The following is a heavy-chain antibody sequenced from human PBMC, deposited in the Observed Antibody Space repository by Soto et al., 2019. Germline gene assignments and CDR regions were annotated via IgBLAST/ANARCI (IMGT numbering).Heavy chain of an antibody. CDR1: GGSISSSSYY. CDR2: IYYSGST. D-gene: IGHD3-9*01. CDR3: ARARQYYDCEFDP. J-gene: IGHJ5*02. V-gene: IGHV4-39*02. Sequence: SETLSLTCTVSGGSISSSSYYWGWIRQPPGKGLEWIGSIYYSGSTYYNPSLKSRVTISVDTSKNHFSLKLSSVTAADTAVYYCARARQYYDCEFDPWGQGTLVTVSS.